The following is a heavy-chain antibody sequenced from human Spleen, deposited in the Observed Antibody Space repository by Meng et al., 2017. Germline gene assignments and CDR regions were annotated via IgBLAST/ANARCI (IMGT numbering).Heavy chain of an antibody. V-gene: IGHV1-2*02. D-gene: IGHD2-2*01. CDR2: INPNSGGT. Sequence: ASVKVSCKASGYTFTGYYMHWVRQAPGLGLEWMGWINPNSGGTNYAQKFQGRVTMTRDTSISTAYMELSRLRSDDTAVYYCAKDGSVVPAATVFDYWGQGVLVTVSS. CDR3: AKDGSVVPAATVFDY. CDR1: GYTFTGYY. J-gene: IGHJ4*02.